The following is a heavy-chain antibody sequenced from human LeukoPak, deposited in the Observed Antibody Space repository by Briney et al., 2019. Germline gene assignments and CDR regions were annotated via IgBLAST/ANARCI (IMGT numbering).Heavy chain of an antibody. CDR1: GSSISSYY. CDR2: IYYSGST. V-gene: IGHV4-59*01. J-gene: IGHJ4*02. Sequence: KPSETLSLTCTVSGSSISSYYWSWIRQPPGKGLEWIGYIYYSGSTNYNPSLKSRVTISVDTSKNQFSLKLSSVTAADTAVYYCASSGRVDYWGQGTLVTVSS. CDR3: ASSGRVDY.